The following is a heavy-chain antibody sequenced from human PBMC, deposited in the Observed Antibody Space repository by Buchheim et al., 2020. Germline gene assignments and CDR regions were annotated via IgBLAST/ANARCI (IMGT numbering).Heavy chain of an antibody. D-gene: IGHD6-13*01. Sequence: QVQLVQSGAEVQKPGASVKVSCKASGYTFTSYAMHWVRQAPGQRLEWMGWINAGNGNTKYSQKFQGRVTITRDTSASTAYMELGSLRSEDTAVYDCARGPKAAAGRYNWFDPWGQGTL. CDR1: GYTFTSYA. CDR3: ARGPKAAAGRYNWFDP. V-gene: IGHV1-3*01. J-gene: IGHJ5*02. CDR2: INAGNGNT.